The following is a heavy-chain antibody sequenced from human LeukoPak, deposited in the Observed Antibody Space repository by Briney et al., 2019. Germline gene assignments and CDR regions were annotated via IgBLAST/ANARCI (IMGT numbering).Heavy chain of an antibody. CDR2: MNPNSGNT. V-gene: IGHV1-8*03. Sequence: ASVKVSCKASGYTFTSYDINWVRQATGQGLEWMGWMNPNSGNTGYAQKFQGRVTITRNTSISTAYMELSSLRSEDTAVYYCARDRRWELLRTDYWGQGTLVTVSS. D-gene: IGHD1-26*01. J-gene: IGHJ4*02. CDR1: GYTFTSYD. CDR3: ARDRRWELLRTDY.